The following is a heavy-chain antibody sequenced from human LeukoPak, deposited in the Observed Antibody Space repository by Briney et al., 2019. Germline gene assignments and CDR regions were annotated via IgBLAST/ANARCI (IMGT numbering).Heavy chain of an antibody. V-gene: IGHV1-18*01. Sequence: GASVKVSCKASGYTFTSYGISWVRQAPGQGLEWMGWISAYNGNTIYAQKFQGRVTMTEDTSTDTAYMELSSLRSEDTAVYYCATLYYDSSGPYGLMYWGQGTLVTVSS. CDR3: ATLYYDSSGPYGLMY. D-gene: IGHD3-22*01. CDR2: ISAYNGNT. J-gene: IGHJ4*02. CDR1: GYTFTSYG.